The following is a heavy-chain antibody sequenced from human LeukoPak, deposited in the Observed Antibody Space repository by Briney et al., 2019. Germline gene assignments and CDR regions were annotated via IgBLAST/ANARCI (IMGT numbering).Heavy chain of an antibody. J-gene: IGHJ4*02. D-gene: IGHD1-14*01. Sequence: SETLSLTCTVSGGSISSSSYYWSWIRQPPGKGLEWIGYIYYSGSTNYNPSLKSRVTISVDTSKNQFSLKLSSVTAADTAVYYCARGPNQFDYWGQGTLVTVSS. CDR1: GGSISSSSYY. V-gene: IGHV4-61*01. CDR3: ARGPNQFDY. CDR2: IYYSGST.